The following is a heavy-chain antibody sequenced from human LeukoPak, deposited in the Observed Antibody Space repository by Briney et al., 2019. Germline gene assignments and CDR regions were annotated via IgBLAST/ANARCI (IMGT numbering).Heavy chain of an antibody. V-gene: IGHV1-69*05. CDR3: ARSLYSSSWYSSWWFDP. D-gene: IGHD6-13*01. Sequence: SVKVSCKASGGTFSSYAISWVRQAPGQGLEWMGGIIPIFGTANYAQKFQGRVTMTRDMSTSTVYMELSSLRSEDTAVYYCARSLYSSSWYSSWWFDPWGQGTLVTVSS. CDR1: GGTFSSYA. CDR2: IIPIFGTA. J-gene: IGHJ5*02.